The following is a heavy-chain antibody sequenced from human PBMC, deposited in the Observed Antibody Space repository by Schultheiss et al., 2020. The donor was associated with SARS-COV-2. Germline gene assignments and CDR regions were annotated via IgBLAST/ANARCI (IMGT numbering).Heavy chain of an antibody. CDR2: MNPNSGNT. V-gene: IGHV1-8*02. D-gene: IGHD2-15*01. CDR3: ARGRGPGYCSGGSCYEFDP. J-gene: IGHJ5*02. CDR1: GYTFTSYG. Sequence: ASVKVSCKASGYTFTSYGISWVRQATGQGLEWMGWMNPNSGNTGYAQKFQGRVTMTRNTSISTAYMELSSLRAEDTAVYYCARGRGPGYCSGGSCYEFDPWGQGTLVTVSS.